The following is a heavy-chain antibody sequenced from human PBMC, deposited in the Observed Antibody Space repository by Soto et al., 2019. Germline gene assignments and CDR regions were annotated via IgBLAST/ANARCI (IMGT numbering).Heavy chain of an antibody. V-gene: IGHV1-3*05. Sequence: QVQLVQSGAEEKKPGASVKVSCKASGYTFTSDAMHWVRQAPGQRLEWMGWINAGNGNTKYSQKFQGRVTITRDTSASTAYMELSSLRSEDTAVYYYARGPYSSYVQHSYYYGMDVWGQGTTVTVSS. J-gene: IGHJ6*02. CDR3: ARGPYSSYVQHSYYYGMDV. D-gene: IGHD6-6*01. CDR2: INAGNGNT. CDR1: GYTFTSDA.